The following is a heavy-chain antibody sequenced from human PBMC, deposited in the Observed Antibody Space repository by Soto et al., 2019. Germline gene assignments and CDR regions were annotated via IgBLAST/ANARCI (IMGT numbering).Heavy chain of an antibody. J-gene: IGHJ4*02. CDR3: ARSGHNSGFFYYDY. D-gene: IGHD3-22*01. V-gene: IGHV2-5*01. Sequence: QITLKESGPTLVKVTQTVTLTCTFSGFSLSSTGVGVGWIRQPPGKALEGLALINWNDDKRYNPSLKTRLTITKDTSKNQVVLTMTNMDPVDTATYFCARSGHNSGFFYYDYWGQGALVTVSS. CDR1: GFSLSSTGVG. CDR2: INWNDDK.